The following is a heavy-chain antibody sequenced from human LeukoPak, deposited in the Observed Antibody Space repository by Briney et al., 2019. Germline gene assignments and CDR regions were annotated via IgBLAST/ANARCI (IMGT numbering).Heavy chain of an antibody. V-gene: IGHV4-61*08. D-gene: IGHD5-18*01. CDR2: IYYSGST. Sequence: SETLSLTCTVSGGSISSGGYYWSWIRQPPGKGLEWIGYIYYSGSTNYNPSLKSRVTISVDTSKNQFSLKLSSATAADTAVYYCARGHVDTAWTYYYYYMDVWGKGATVTVSS. CDR3: ARGHVDTAWTYYYYYMDV. J-gene: IGHJ6*03. CDR1: GGSISSGGYY.